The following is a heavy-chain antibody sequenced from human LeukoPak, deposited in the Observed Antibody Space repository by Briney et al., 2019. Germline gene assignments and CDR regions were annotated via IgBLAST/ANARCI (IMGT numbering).Heavy chain of an antibody. V-gene: IGHV3-74*01. CDR2: INSDGSST. J-gene: IGHJ5*02. D-gene: IGHD4-11*01. Sequence: GGSLRLSCAASGFTFSSYWMHWDRQAPGKGLVWVSRINSDGSSTSYADSVKGRFTISRDNAKNTLYLQMNSLRAEDTAVYYCARDTSPYSNSGDNWFDPWGQGTLVTVSS. CDR3: ARDTSPYSNSGDNWFDP. CDR1: GFTFSSYW.